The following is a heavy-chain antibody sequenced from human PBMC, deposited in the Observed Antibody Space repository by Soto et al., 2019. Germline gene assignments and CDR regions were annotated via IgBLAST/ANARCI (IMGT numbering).Heavy chain of an antibody. CDR1: GYTFTSYY. D-gene: IGHD3-16*02. CDR2: INPSGGST. CDR3: ARAKAYDYIWGSYRPEFDY. J-gene: IGHJ4*02. Sequence: VSVKVSCKASGYTFTSYYMRWVRQAPGQGLEWMGIINPSGGSTSYAQKFQGRVTMTRDTSTSTVYMELSSLRSEDTAVYYCARAKAYDYIWGSYRPEFDYWGQGTLVTVSS. V-gene: IGHV1-46*03.